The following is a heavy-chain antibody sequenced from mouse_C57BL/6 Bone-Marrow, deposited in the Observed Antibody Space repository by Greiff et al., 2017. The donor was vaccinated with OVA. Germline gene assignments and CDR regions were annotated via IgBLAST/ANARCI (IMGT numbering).Heavy chain of an antibody. CDR1: GFSLTSYG. J-gene: IGHJ4*01. V-gene: IGHV2-6*01. CDR2: IWGVGST. D-gene: IGHD2-4*01. Sequence: QVQLKESGPGLVAPSQSLSITCTVSGFSLTSYGVDWVRQSPGKGLEWLGVIWGVGSTTYNSALKSRLSISKDNSKSQVFLKMNSLPTDDTAMYYCASWVYYDKGYAMDYGGQGTSVTVSS. CDR3: ASWVYYDKGYAMDY.